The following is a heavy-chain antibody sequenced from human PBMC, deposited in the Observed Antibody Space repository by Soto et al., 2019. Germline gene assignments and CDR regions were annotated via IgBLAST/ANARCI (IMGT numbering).Heavy chain of an antibody. Sequence: GASVKVSCKASGYTFTSYAMHWVRQAPGQRLEWMGWINAGNGNTKYSQKFQGRVTITRDTSASTAYMELSSLRSEDTAVYYCARDAYDFWSGYYTETLDPWGQGTLVTVSS. J-gene: IGHJ5*02. CDR1: GYTFTSYA. V-gene: IGHV1-3*01. CDR3: ARDAYDFWSGYYTETLDP. CDR2: INAGNGNT. D-gene: IGHD3-3*01.